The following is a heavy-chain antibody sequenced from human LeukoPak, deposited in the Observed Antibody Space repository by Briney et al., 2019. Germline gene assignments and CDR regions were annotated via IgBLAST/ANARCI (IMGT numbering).Heavy chain of an antibody. CDR3: VRGPRNYDDSGFHYGVFDI. Sequence: GGSLRLSCAASGFTFSSHGMNWVRQAPGKGLEWVSGISPSGGITYYTDSVKGRFTISRDNSKNTVSLLMNSLRGDDTAVYYCVRGPRNYDDSGFHYGVFDIWGQGTVVTVSS. V-gene: IGHV3-23*01. CDR2: ISPSGGIT. J-gene: IGHJ3*02. D-gene: IGHD4/OR15-4a*01. CDR1: GFTFSSHG.